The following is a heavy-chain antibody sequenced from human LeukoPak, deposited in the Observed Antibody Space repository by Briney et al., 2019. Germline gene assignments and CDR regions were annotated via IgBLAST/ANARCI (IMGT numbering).Heavy chain of an antibody. CDR2: VNPNSGGT. CDR3: ARERVAPGRMIDF. D-gene: IGHD6-13*01. Sequence: ASVKVSCKTSGYTFSANYLHWVRQAPGQGLEWMGWVNPNSGGTYYAQKFQGRVTLTRDRPISTAYMELNGLRSDDTALYYCARERVAPGRMIDFWGQGTLVAVSS. CDR1: GYTFSANY. J-gene: IGHJ4*02. V-gene: IGHV1-2*02.